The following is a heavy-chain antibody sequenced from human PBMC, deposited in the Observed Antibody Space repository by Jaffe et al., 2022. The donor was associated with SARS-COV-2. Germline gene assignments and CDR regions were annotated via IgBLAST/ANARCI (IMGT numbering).Heavy chain of an antibody. CDR2: INPNGGGT. J-gene: IGHJ3*02. D-gene: IGHD3-10*01. CDR3: ARDEDHGSGSSKILDI. Sequence: QVHLVQSGAEVKKPGASVKVSCKASGYIFTNSYMHWVRQAPGQGLEWLGIINPNGGGTSYAQKFLDRVIMTRDTSTRTVYMELSSLRSEDTAMYYCARDEDHGSGSSKILDIWGQGTRVTVSS. CDR1: GYIFTNSY. V-gene: IGHV1-46*01.